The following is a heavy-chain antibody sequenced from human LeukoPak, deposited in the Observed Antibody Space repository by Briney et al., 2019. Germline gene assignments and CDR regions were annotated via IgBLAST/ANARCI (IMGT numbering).Heavy chain of an antibody. CDR2: ITHRGST. D-gene: IGHD3-3*01. V-gene: IGHV4-34*01. J-gene: IGHJ3*02. CDR3: ARVWSGYDVFDI. CDR1: GGSFSGYY. Sequence: SETLSLTCAVYGGSFSGYYWSWIRQPPGKGLEWIGEITHRGSTNYNPSLKSRVTISVDTSKNQFSLKLNSVTAADTAVYYCARVWSGYDVFDIWGQGTMVTVSS.